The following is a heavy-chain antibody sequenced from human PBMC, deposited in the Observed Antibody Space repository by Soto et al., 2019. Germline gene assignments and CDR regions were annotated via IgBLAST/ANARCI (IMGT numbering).Heavy chain of an antibody. CDR3: ARNTRLDCRDGYNCYYYYGMDV. J-gene: IGHJ6*02. V-gene: IGHV3-66*01. CDR1: GFTVSSNY. D-gene: IGHD2-15*01. Sequence: EVQLVESGGGLVQPGGSLRLSCAASGFTVSSNYMSWVRQAPGKGLEWVSVIYSGGSTYYADSVKGRFTISRDNSKNTLYLQMNSLRAEDTAVYYCARNTRLDCRDGYNCYYYYGMDVWGQGTTVTVSS. CDR2: IYSGGST.